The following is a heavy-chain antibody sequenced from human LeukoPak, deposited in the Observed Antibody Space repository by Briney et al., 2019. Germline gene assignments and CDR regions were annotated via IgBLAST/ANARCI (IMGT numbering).Heavy chain of an antibody. V-gene: IGHV3-23*01. CDR1: GSRFDRYA. D-gene: IGHD4/OR15-4a*01. CDR2: ICYSGSSP. CDR3: AKDSSVLPNALDL. Sequence: GGSLRLSCADSGSRFDRYATTWVRQAPGKGLEWVSAICYSGSSPYYRDSVKGRFTISRANSKNTVYLQMNSLRDEDTALYYCAKDSSVLPNALDLWGQGTMVTVSS. J-gene: IGHJ3*01.